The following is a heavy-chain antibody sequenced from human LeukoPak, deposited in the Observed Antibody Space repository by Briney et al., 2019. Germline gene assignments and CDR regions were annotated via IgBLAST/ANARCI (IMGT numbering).Heavy chain of an antibody. J-gene: IGHJ6*03. CDR1: GGSISSGGYY. V-gene: IGHV4-30-2*01. CDR3: ARDDIVVVPAAKDYYYMDV. Sequence: PSQTLSLTCTVSGGSISSGGYYWSWIRQPPGKGLEWIGYIYHSGSTYYNPSLKSRVTISVDRSKNQFSLKLSSVTAADTAVYYCARDDIVVVPAAKDYYYMDVWGKGTTVTVSS. CDR2: IYHSGST. D-gene: IGHD2-2*01.